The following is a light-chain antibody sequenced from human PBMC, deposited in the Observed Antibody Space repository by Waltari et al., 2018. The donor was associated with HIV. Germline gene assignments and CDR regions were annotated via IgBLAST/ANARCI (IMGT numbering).Light chain of an antibody. J-gene: IGKJ5*01. V-gene: IGKV3-11*01. Sequence: EIVLTQSPATLSLSPGERATLTCRASQSVSSYLAWYQQKPGQAPRLLIYCASSRATGIPARFSGSGSGTDFTLTISSLGPGDFGVYYCHQRSSWPLTFGQGTRLEIK. CDR2: CAS. CDR3: HQRSSWPLT. CDR1: QSVSSY.